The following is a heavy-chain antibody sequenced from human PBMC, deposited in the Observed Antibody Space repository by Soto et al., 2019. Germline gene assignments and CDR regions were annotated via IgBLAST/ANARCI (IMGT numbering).Heavy chain of an antibody. Sequence: GGSLRLSCAASRFIFSNYAMTWVRQAPGKGLEWVSSVSGNGINTYYADSVRGRFTISRDNSKNTLSLQMSSLRAEDTAVYYCAKGLHVPLDCWGQGTRVTVSS. J-gene: IGHJ4*02. D-gene: IGHD6-6*01. CDR1: RFIFSNYA. CDR2: VSGNGINT. V-gene: IGHV3-23*01. CDR3: AKGLHVPLDC.